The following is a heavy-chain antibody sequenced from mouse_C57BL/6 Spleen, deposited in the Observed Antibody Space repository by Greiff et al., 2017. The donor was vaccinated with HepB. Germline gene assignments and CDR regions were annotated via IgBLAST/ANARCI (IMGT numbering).Heavy chain of an antibody. J-gene: IGHJ4*01. CDR3: AREEITTVVEGYAMDY. V-gene: IGHV1-72*01. D-gene: IGHD1-1*01. CDR1: GYTFTSYW. Sequence: QVQLQQPGAELVKPGASVKLSCKASGYTFTSYWMHWVKQRPGRGLEWIGRIDPNSGGTKYNEKFKSKATLTVDKPSSTAYMQLSSLTSEDSAVYYCAREEITTVVEGYAMDYWGQGTSVTVSS. CDR2: IDPNSGGT.